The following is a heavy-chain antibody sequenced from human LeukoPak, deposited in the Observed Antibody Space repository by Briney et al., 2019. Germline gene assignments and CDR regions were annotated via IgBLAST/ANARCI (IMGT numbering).Heavy chain of an antibody. CDR3: ARDPVDRRSYWYFTL. CDR1: GGTFSSYA. D-gene: IGHD5-12*01. Sequence: SVKVSCKASGGTFSSYANSWVRQAPGQGLEWMGGFIPIFGTANYAQKFQGRVTVTADESTSTAYMELSSLRSEDTAVYYCARDPVDRRSYWYFTLWGRGTLVTVSS. CDR2: FIPIFGTA. J-gene: IGHJ2*01. V-gene: IGHV1-69*13.